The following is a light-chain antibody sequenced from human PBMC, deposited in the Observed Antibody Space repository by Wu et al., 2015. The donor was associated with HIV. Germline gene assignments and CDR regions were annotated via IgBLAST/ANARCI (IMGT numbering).Light chain of an antibody. Sequence: TLSLSPGERATISCRASQSVNNYFAWYQQKPGHPPRLLISDTSTRATGIPARFSGSGSGTEFTLTINNMQSEDFVVYYCQQYDNWPRTFGQGTNVEVK. CDR3: QQYDNWPRT. J-gene: IGKJ1*01. CDR2: DTS. V-gene: IGKV3D-15*01. CDR1: QSVNNY.